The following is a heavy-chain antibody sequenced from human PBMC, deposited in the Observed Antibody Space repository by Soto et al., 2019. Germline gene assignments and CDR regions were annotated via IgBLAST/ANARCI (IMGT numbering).Heavy chain of an antibody. CDR2: IFPRDFDV. D-gene: IGHD3-16*01. CDR3: ARLVSLRQPIDS. V-gene: IGHV5-51*01. Sequence: RGESLKSSCHTSVYTFTNYWIGWVRQMPGGGLEWLGLIFPRDFDVRYSPSFEGQVTISADRSTATAFQQWRSLEASDSALYFCARLVSLRQPIDSWGQGTPVTVSS. J-gene: IGHJ5*01. CDR1: VYTFTNYW.